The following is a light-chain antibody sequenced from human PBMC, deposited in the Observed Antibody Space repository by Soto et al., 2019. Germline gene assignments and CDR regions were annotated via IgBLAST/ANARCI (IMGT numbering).Light chain of an antibody. CDR1: QSVSSY. V-gene: IGKV3-11*01. CDR2: DAS. CDR3: QQRSNPPIT. J-gene: IGKJ4*01. Sequence: EIVLTQSPATLSLSPGERATLSCRASQSVSSYLAWYQQKPGQAPRLLIYDASNRATGIPARFSGSGSGTDFSLTISSLEPEDFAVYYCQQRSNPPITFGGGNKVEIK.